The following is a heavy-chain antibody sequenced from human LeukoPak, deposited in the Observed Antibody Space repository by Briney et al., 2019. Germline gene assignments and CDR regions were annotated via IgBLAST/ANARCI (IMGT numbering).Heavy chain of an antibody. CDR1: GGSISSDNYS. CDR3: ARVRVSRGYSYGHPSYYFDS. J-gene: IGHJ4*02. V-gene: IGHV4-30-2*01. Sequence: PSQTLSLTCAVSGGSISSDNYSWSWIRQPPGKGLEWIGYIFHTGNPYYNPSLKGRVIISVERSKNHFFLKLRSVTAADTAVYYCARVRVSRGYSYGHPSYYFDSWGQGVLVTVSS. D-gene: IGHD5-18*01. CDR2: IFHTGNP.